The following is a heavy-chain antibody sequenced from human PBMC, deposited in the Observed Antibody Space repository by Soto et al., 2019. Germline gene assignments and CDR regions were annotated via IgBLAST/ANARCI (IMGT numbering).Heavy chain of an antibody. Sequence: QVQLVQSGGEVKKPGASVKVSCKGSGYTFARYGVSWVRQAPGQGLEWMGWISLYNGNTNYARKVQGRVTMTADTSTSTAYMELRSLRSDDTPVYYCARVIAVAGNTHFRMDVWGQGTTVTVSS. V-gene: IGHV1-18*01. CDR1: GYTFARYG. D-gene: IGHD6-19*01. CDR2: ISLYNGNT. CDR3: ARVIAVAGNTHFRMDV. J-gene: IGHJ6*02.